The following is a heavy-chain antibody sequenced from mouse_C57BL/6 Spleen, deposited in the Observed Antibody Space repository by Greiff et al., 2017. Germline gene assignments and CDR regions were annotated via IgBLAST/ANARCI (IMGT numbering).Heavy chain of an antibody. CDR3: ARETGTGYFDV. CDR1: GFTFSDYY. V-gene: IGHV5-16*01. Sequence: EVHLVESEGGLVQPGSSMKLSCTASGFTFSDYYMAWVRQVPEKGLDWVANINSDGSSTNYLASLKSRFISSRDNAKNNIYLQMISLKSEDTATYYCARETGTGYFDVWGTGTTVTVSS. J-gene: IGHJ1*03. CDR2: INSDGSST. D-gene: IGHD4-1*01.